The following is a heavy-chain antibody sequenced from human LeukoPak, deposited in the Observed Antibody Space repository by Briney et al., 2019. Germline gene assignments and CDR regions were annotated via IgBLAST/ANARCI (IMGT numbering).Heavy chain of an antibody. CDR3: ARERFGAFDI. D-gene: IGHD3-3*01. V-gene: IGHV1-3*02. J-gene: IGHJ3*02. Sequence: ASVKVSCKASGYTFTIYAMHWVRQAPGQGLEWMGWSNAGNGNTKYSQEFQGRVTITRGTSASTAYMELSSLRSEDMAVYYCARERFGAFDIWGQGTMVTVSS. CDR1: GYTFTIYA. CDR2: SNAGNGNT.